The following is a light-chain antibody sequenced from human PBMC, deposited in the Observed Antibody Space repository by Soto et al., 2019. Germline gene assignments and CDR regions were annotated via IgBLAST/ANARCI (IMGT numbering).Light chain of an antibody. V-gene: IGLV2-23*03. J-gene: IGLJ1*01. CDR3: CSYAGSSTLYV. CDR1: SSDVGSYNL. CDR2: EGS. Sequence: QSALTQPASVSGSPGQSITISCTGTSSDVGSYNLVSWYQQHPGKAPKLMIYEGSKRPSGVSNRFSGSKSGNTASLTISGLQAEDEADYYCCSYAGSSTLYVFVTGTKVPVL.